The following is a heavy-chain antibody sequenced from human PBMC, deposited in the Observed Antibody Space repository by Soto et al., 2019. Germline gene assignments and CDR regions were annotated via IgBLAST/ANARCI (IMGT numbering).Heavy chain of an antibody. V-gene: IGHV3-33*01. CDR1: GFTFSSYG. J-gene: IGHJ3*02. Sequence: GGSLRLSCAASGFTFSSYGMHWVRQAPGMGLEWVAVIWYDGSNKYYADSVKGRFTISRDNSKNTLYRQMNSLRAEDTPVYYCARETTIFGVVIYAFDIWGQRTRVSVSS. D-gene: IGHD3-3*01. CDR3: ARETTIFGVVIYAFDI. CDR2: IWYDGSNK.